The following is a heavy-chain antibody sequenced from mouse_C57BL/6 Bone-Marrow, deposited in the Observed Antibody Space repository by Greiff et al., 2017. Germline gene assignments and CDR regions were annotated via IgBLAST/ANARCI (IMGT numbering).Heavy chain of an antibody. J-gene: IGHJ3*01. Sequence: VKLQESGAELVKPGASVKMSCKASGYTFTSYWITWVKQRPGQGLEWIGDIYPGSGSTNYNEKFKSKATLTVDTSSSTAYMQLSSLTSEDSAVYYCAREGTSWFAYWGQGTLVTVSA. CDR2: IYPGSGST. CDR1: GYTFTSYW. CDR3: AREGTSWFAY. D-gene: IGHD3-3*01. V-gene: IGHV1-55*01.